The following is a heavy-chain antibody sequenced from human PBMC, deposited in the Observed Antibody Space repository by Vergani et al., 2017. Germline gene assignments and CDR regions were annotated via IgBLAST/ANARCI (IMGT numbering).Heavy chain of an antibody. Sequence: EVQLLDSGGGLVQPGGSLRLSCAASGFTFSSYWMHWVRQAPGKGLVWVSRINSDGSSTSYADSVKGRFTISRDNAKNTLYLQMNSLRAEDTAVYYCAKYAGVVVSHIDYWGQGTLVTVSS. V-gene: IGHV3-74*02. CDR3: AKYAGVVVSHIDY. D-gene: IGHD3-22*01. J-gene: IGHJ4*02. CDR2: INSDGSST. CDR1: GFTFSSYW.